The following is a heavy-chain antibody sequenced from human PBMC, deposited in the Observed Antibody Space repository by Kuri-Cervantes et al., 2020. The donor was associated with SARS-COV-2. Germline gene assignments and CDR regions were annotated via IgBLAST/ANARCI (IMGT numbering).Heavy chain of an antibody. CDR3: ARDLVVGATPFDY. J-gene: IGHJ4*02. Sequence: GGSLRLSCAACGFTFSNYDMHWVRQATGKGLEWVSAIGTAGDTYYPDSVKGRFTISRDNSKNTLYLQMNSLRAEDTAVYYCARDLVVGATPFDYWGQGTLVTVSS. CDR2: IGTAGDT. D-gene: IGHD1-26*01. V-gene: IGHV3-13*01. CDR1: GFTFSNYD.